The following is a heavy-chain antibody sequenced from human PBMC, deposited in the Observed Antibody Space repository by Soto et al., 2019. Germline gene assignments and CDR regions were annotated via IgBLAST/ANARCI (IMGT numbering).Heavy chain of an antibody. Sequence: QVQLVQSGAEVKKPGASVKVSCKVSVNTFTGNYMHWMRQAPGQGPEWMGWINPRNGDTDYAQKFQGRVTITRDTSISTAYMDLSRLTSDDTAIYFCVRGGGVDVVTPTRIVFDYWGQGTLLTVSS. CDR2: INPRNGDT. J-gene: IGHJ4*02. V-gene: IGHV1-2*02. CDR3: VRGGGVDVVTPTRIVFDY. D-gene: IGHD2-21*02. CDR1: VNTFTGNY.